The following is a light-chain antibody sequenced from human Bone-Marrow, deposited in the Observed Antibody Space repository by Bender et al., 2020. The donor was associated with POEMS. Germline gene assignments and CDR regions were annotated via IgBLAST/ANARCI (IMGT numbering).Light chain of an antibody. CDR3: CSYAGSSTVV. Sequence: QPASVSGSPGQSITISCTRAGSDVGNYNLVSWYQQHPGEAPKLIIYEVSKRPSGVSDRFSGSKSRNTASLTISGLQPEDEAVYYCCSYAGSSTVVFGGGTKLTVL. CDR1: GSDVGNYNL. V-gene: IGLV2-23*02. CDR2: EVS. J-gene: IGLJ2*01.